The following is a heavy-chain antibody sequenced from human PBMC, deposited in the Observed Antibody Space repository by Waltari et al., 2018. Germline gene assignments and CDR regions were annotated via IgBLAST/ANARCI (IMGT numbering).Heavy chain of an antibody. D-gene: IGHD1-1*01. CDR2: IYHSGST. V-gene: IGHV4-38-2*02. CDR3: ARDKKVHYYYYGMDV. CDR1: GYSISSGYY. Sequence: QVQLQESGPGLVKPSETLSLTCTVSGYSISSGYYWGWIRQPPGKGLEWIGSIYHSGSTYYNPALKSRVTISVDTSKNQFSLKLSSVTAADTAVYYCARDKKVHYYYYGMDVWGQGTTVTVSS. J-gene: IGHJ6*02.